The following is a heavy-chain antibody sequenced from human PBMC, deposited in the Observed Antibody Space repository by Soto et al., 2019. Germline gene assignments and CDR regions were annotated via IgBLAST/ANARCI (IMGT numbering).Heavy chain of an antibody. V-gene: IGHV3-33*01. CDR3: ARDRGLYYDILTGYVGVNYYYYGMDV. J-gene: IGHJ6*02. Sequence: GGSLRLSFAASGFTFSSYGMHWVRQAPGKGLEWVAVIWYDGSNKYYADSVKGRFTISRDNSKNTLYLQMNSLRAEDTAVYYCARDRGLYYDILTGYVGVNYYYYGMDVWGQGTTVTVSS. CDR2: IWYDGSNK. CDR1: GFTFSSYG. D-gene: IGHD3-9*01.